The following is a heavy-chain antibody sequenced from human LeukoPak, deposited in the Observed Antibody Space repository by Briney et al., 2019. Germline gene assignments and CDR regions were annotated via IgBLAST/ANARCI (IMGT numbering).Heavy chain of an antibody. D-gene: IGHD1-26*01. CDR2: ISSSSSTI. V-gene: IGHV3-48*04. J-gene: IGHJ3*02. Sequence: GGPLRLSCAASGFTFSSYSMNGVRQAPGRGLEWVSYISSSSSTIYYADSVKGRFTISRDNAKNSLYLQMNSLRAEDTAVYYCARGEVGDAFDIWGQGTMVTVSS. CDR1: GFTFSSYS. CDR3: ARGEVGDAFDI.